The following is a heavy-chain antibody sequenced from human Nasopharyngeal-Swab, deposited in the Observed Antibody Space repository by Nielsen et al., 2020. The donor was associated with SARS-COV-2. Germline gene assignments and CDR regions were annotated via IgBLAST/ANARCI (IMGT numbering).Heavy chain of an antibody. Sequence: GESLKISCAASGFTSSSYWMSWVRPAPGKGLEWVANIKQDGSEKYYVDSVKGRFTISRDNAKNSLYLQMNSLRAEDTAVYYCAYSSSWTTVGDYWGQGTLVTVSS. D-gene: IGHD6-13*01. CDR3: AYSSSWTTVGDY. CDR1: GFTSSSYW. V-gene: IGHV3-7*01. CDR2: IKQDGSEK. J-gene: IGHJ4*02.